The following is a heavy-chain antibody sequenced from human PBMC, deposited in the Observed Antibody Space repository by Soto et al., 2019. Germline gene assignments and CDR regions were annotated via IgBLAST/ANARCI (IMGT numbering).Heavy chain of an antibody. CDR1: GASISHGDYY. CDR2: IDSTGHT. CDR3: ARDAWGEYYDTWGYFQHWYFDL. Sequence: QVQLQESGPGLVKSSQTLSLTCTVSGASISHGDYYWSWFRQPPGKGLEWIGHIDSTGHTFYNPSLQSRVSISTDTSQNQVSLRVNFVTAADTAVYFCARDAWGEYYDTWGYFQHWYFDLWGRGTLVSVSS. J-gene: IGHJ2*01. V-gene: IGHV4-30-4*01. D-gene: IGHD3-16*01.